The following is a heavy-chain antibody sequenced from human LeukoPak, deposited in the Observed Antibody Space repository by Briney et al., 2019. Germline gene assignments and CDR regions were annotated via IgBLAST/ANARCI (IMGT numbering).Heavy chain of an antibody. CDR3: ARVNIAARPAEKKSRHRLGIHGFDY. CDR1: GGSFSGYY. CDR2: INHSGST. J-gene: IGHJ4*02. V-gene: IGHV4-34*01. D-gene: IGHD6-6*01. Sequence: PSETLSLTCAVYGGSFSGYYWSWIRQPPGKGLEWIGEINHSGSTNYNPSLKSRVTISVDTSKNQFSLKLSSVTAADTAVYYCARVNIAARPAEKKSRHRLGIHGFDYWGQGTLVTVSS.